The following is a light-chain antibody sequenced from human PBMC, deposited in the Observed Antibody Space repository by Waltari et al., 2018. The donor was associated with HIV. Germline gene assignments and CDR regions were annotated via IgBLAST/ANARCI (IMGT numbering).Light chain of an antibody. V-gene: IGLV1-40*01. CDR3: QSFDSSLKGSV. CDR1: SSNIGTYYD. Sequence: QSVLTQPPSVSGAPGQRVTISCTGSSSNIGTYYDVHWSQQLPGTAPKLLIYGNTNRPSGVPDRVSGSKSGTSASLAITGLQAEDEADYYCQSFDSSLKGSVFGGGTKLTVL. CDR2: GNT. J-gene: IGLJ3*02.